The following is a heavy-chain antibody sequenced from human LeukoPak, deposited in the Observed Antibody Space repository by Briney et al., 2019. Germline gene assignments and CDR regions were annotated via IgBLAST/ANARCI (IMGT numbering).Heavy chain of an antibody. CDR2: ISGSGGDT. D-gene: IGHD3-22*01. Sequence: GGSLRLSCAASGFTFSNFAMSWVRQAPGKGLEWVSAISGSGGDTYYADSVKGRFTISRDNAKSTLYLQMNSLRSDDTAVYYCARDPWYDSSGYHYYYYYGMDVWGQGTTVTVSS. CDR3: ARDPWYDSSGYHYYYYYGMDV. J-gene: IGHJ6*02. V-gene: IGHV3-23*01. CDR1: GFTFSNFA.